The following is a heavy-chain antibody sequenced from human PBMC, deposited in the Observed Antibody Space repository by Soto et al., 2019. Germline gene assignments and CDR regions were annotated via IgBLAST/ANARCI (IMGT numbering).Heavy chain of an antibody. CDR1: GFTFSDHY. D-gene: IGHD6-19*01. V-gene: IGHV3-72*01. CDR2: TRNKANSYTT. CDR3: ARGDSSGWYGDYFDY. Sequence: EVQLVESGGGLVQPGGSLRLSCAASGFTFSDHYMDWVRQAPGKGLEWVGRTRNKANSYTTEYAASVKGIFTISRDDSKNSLYLQMNSLKTEDTAVYYCARGDSSGWYGDYFDYWGQGTLVTVSS. J-gene: IGHJ4*02.